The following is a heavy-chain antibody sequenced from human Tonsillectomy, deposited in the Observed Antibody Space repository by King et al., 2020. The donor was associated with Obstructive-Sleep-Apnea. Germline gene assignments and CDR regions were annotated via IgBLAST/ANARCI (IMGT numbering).Heavy chain of an antibody. D-gene: IGHD6-13*01. CDR2: INPNSGGT. V-gene: IGHV1-2*04. CDR3: ARGSSTEYSSSWRGENDY. Sequence: QLVQSGAEVKKPGASVKVSCKASGYTFTGYYMHWVRQAPGQGLEWMGWINPNSGGTNYAQKFQGWVTMTRDTSISTAYMELSRLRSDDTAVYYCARGSSTEYSSSWRGENDYWGQGTLVTVSS. CDR1: GYTFTGYY. J-gene: IGHJ4*02.